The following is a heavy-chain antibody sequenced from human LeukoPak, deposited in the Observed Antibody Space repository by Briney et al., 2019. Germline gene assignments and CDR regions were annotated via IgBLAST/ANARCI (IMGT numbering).Heavy chain of an antibody. Sequence: SETLSLTCTVSGVSISSSNSYWGWIRQPPGKGLEWIGSIYYSGNTYYNASLKSQVSISIDTSKNQFSLRLTSVTAADTAVYYCARRSVAYSYDSSGYSPVYYFDYWGQGTLVTVSS. CDR2: IYYSGNT. J-gene: IGHJ4*02. D-gene: IGHD3-22*01. CDR1: GVSISSSNSY. CDR3: ARRSVAYSYDSSGYSPVYYFDY. V-gene: IGHV4-39*01.